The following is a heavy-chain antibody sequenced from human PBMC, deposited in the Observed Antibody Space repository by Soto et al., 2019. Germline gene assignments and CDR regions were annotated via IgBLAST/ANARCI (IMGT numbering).Heavy chain of an antibody. CDR2: ISGSGGST. V-gene: IGHV3-23*01. CDR3: AKLGPGIVVVPAGHFDY. Sequence: GGSLRLSCAASGFTFSSYAMSWVRQAPGKGLEWVSAISGSGGSTYYADSVKGRFTISRDNSKNTLYLQMNSLRAEDTAVYYCAKLGPGIVVVPAGHFDYWGQGTLVTVSS. J-gene: IGHJ4*02. D-gene: IGHD2-2*01. CDR1: GFTFSSYA.